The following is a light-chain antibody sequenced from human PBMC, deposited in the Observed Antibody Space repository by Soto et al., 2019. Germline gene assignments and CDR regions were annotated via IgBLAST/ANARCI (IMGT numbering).Light chain of an antibody. J-gene: IGKJ1*01. Sequence: DIQMTQSPSTLSGSVGDRVTITCRASQTISSWLAWYQQKPGKAPKLLIYNSSTLKSGVPSRFSGSGSGTEFTLTISSLQPDDFATYYCQHYNSYSEAFGLGTKVDIK. V-gene: IGKV1-5*03. CDR3: QHYNSYSEA. CDR1: QTISSW. CDR2: NSS.